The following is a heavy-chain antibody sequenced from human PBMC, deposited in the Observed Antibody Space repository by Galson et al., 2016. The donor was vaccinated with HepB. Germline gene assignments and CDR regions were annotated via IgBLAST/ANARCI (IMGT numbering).Heavy chain of an antibody. Sequence: SLRLSCAASGFAFSSYAMIWVRQAPGKKLEWVSSISGSGATTYYAGSVKGRFTVSRDNSTNTISLQMSSLRVDDTAMYYCARERAPVAGGYFQFWGQGSLVSVSS. J-gene: IGHJ1*01. CDR1: GFAFSSYA. CDR3: ARERAPVAGGYFQF. D-gene: IGHD6-19*01. V-gene: IGHV3-23*01. CDR2: ISGSGATT.